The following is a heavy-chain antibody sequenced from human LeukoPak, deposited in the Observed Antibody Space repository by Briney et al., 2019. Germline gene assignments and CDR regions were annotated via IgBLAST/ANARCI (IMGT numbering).Heavy chain of an antibody. CDR2: IYTSGST. V-gene: IGHV4-61*02. D-gene: IGHD5-24*01. Sequence: PSETLSLTCTVSGGSISSGSYYWSWIRQPAGKGLEWIGRIYTSGSTNYNPSLKSRVTISVDTSKNQFSLKLSSVTAADTAVYYCAKSDGYGLIDYWGQGTLVTVSS. CDR3: AKSDGYGLIDY. CDR1: GGSISSGSYY. J-gene: IGHJ4*02.